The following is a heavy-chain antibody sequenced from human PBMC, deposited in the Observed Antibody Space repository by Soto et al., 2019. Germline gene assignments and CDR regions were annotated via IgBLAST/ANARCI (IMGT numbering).Heavy chain of an antibody. CDR3: ARQRTSVVTQAYFDV. Sequence: SETLSLTCTVTGDSINSRSYYWGWIRQPPGKGLEWIGSIYYSGRTYNNPSLRSRVSMSIDTSKDQFSLKLKSVTAADTALYFCARQRTSVVTQAYFDVWGRGSLVTVSS. CDR2: IYYSGRT. J-gene: IGHJ4*02. CDR1: GDSINSRSYY. D-gene: IGHD2-21*02. V-gene: IGHV4-39*01.